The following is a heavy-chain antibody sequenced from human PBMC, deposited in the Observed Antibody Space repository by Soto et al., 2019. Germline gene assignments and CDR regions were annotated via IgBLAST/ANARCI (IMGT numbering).Heavy chain of an antibody. D-gene: IGHD2-2*01. Sequence: ASVKVSCKASGYAFTSYGISWVRQAPGQGLEWMGWISAYNGNTNYAQKLQGRVTMTTDTSTSTAYMELRSLRYDDTAVYYCARDFGDIVVVPAAIAGRWFDPWGQGTLVTVSS. CDR2: ISAYNGNT. CDR3: ARDFGDIVVVPAAIAGRWFDP. J-gene: IGHJ5*02. CDR1: GYAFTSYG. V-gene: IGHV1-18*01.